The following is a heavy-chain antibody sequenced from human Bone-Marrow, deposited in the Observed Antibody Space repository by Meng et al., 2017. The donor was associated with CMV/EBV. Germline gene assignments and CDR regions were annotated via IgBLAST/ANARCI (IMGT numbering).Heavy chain of an antibody. CDR3: ALNLYSSSSGASG. Sequence: GGSLRLSCAASGFTFSNAWMSWVRQAPGKGLEWVGRIKSKTDGGTTDYAAPVKGRFTISRDDSKNTLYLQMNSLKTEDTAVYYCALNLYSSSSGASGWGQGTLVSVSS. CDR2: IKSKTDGGTT. J-gene: IGHJ4*02. D-gene: IGHD6-6*01. CDR1: GFTFSNAW. V-gene: IGHV3-15*01.